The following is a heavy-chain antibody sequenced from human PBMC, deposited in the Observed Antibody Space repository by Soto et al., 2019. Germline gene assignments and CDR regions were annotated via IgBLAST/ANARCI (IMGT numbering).Heavy chain of an antibody. J-gene: IGHJ4*02. CDR3: ARDPGLGYCSGGSCMVDY. CDR2: ISAYNGNT. V-gene: IGHV1-18*01. D-gene: IGHD2-15*01. CDR1: GYTFTSYG. Sequence: QVPLVQSGAEVKKPGASVKVSCKASGYTFTSYGISWVRQAPGQGLEWMGWISAYNGNTNYAQKLQGRVTMTTDTSTSTAYMELRSLRSDDTAVYYCARDPGLGYCSGGSCMVDYWGQGTLVTVSS.